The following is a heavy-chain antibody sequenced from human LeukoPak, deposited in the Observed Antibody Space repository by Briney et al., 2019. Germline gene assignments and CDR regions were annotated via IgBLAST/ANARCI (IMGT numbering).Heavy chain of an antibody. CDR3: ARAGESKTQYYFDY. V-gene: IGHV4-59*08. D-gene: IGHD4-11*01. J-gene: IGHJ4*02. Sequence: PSETLSLTCTVSGGSISSHYWSWIRQPPGKGLEWIGYIYYSGSTNYNPSLKSRVTISVDTSKNQFSLKLSSVTAADTAVYYCARAGESKTQYYFDYWGQGTLVTVSS. CDR1: GGSISSHY. CDR2: IYYSGST.